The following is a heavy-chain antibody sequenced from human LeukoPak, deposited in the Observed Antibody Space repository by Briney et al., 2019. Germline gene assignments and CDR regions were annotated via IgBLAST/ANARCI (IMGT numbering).Heavy chain of an antibody. V-gene: IGHV5-51*01. CDR2: IYPGDSDT. CDR1: GYTFTGDW. D-gene: IGHD2-15*01. J-gene: IGHJ5*02. CDR3: ARRVGVGDHRLNWFDP. Sequence: GESLKISCKASGYTFTGDWIGWVRQMPGKGLEWMGIIYPGDSDTKYNAPFQGQVTISADKSISTAYLQWSSLKASDTAMYYCARRVGVGDHRLNWFDPWGQGTLVTVSS.